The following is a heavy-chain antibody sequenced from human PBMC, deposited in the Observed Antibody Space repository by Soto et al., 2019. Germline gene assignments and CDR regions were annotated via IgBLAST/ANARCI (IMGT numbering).Heavy chain of an antibody. D-gene: IGHD3-10*01. V-gene: IGHV1-69*13. CDR1: GGTFSSYA. CDR3: VMYYGSGSYQDGMDV. J-gene: IGHJ6*02. CDR2: IIPIFGTA. Sequence: ASVKVSCKASGGTFSSYAISWVRQAPGQGLEWMGGIIPIFGTANYAQKFQGRVTITADESTSTAYMELSSLRSEDTAVYYCVMYYGSGSYQDGMDVWGQGTTVTVSS.